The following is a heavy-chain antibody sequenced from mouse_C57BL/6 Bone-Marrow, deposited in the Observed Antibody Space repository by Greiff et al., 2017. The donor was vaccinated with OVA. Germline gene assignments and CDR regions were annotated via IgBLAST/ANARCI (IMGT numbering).Heavy chain of an antibody. D-gene: IGHD1-1*01. CDR1: GYTFTSYG. V-gene: IGHV1-81*01. CDR2: IYPRSGNT. CDR3: ARREYYGSSWFAY. J-gene: IGHJ3*01. Sequence: LVESGAELARPGASVKLSCKASGYTFTSYGISWVKQRTGQGLEWIGEIYPRSGNTYYNEKFKGKATLTADNASSTAYMELRSLTSEDSAVYFCARREYYGSSWFAYWGQGTLVTVSA.